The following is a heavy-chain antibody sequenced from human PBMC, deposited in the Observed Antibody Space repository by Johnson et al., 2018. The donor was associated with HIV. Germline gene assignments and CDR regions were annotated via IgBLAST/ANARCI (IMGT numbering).Heavy chain of an antibody. J-gene: IGHJ3*02. Sequence: EVQLVESGGGLVQPGGSLKLSCAASGFTFSGSAIHWVRQASGTGLEWVGRIRNKAKNYATEYGASVKGRFTIARDDSKNTAYLKRTSLKTEDTAVYYCTTEPFAFDIWGQGTMVTVSS. CDR1: GFTFSGSA. CDR2: IRNKAKNYAT. V-gene: IGHV3-73*02. D-gene: IGHD1-14*01. CDR3: TTEPFAFDI.